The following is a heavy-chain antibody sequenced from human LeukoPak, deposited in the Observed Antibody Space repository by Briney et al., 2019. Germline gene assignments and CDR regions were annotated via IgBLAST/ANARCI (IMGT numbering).Heavy chain of an antibody. J-gene: IGHJ3*02. CDR3: ARVSSGTRDAFDI. CDR1: GFTFSSYG. CDR2: ISGSGGNT. Sequence: AGGSLRLSCAASGFTFSSYGMSWVRQAPGKGLEWVSAISGSGGNTYYADSVKGRFTISRDNSKNTLYLQMNSLRAEDTAVYYCARVSSGTRDAFDIWGQGTMVTVSS. V-gene: IGHV3-23*01. D-gene: IGHD3-10*01.